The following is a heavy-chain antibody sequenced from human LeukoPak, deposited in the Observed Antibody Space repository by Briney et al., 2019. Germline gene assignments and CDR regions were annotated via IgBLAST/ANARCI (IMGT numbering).Heavy chain of an antibody. CDR3: ARGLYGSGSYYNNPFDY. V-gene: IGHV1-18*04. Sequence: ASVKVSCKASGYTFTSYGISWVRQAPGQGLEWMGWISAYNGNTNYAQKLQGRVTMTTGTSTSTAYMELRSLRSDDTAVYYCARGLYGSGSYYNNPFDYWGQGTLVTVSS. D-gene: IGHD3-10*01. CDR1: GYTFTSYG. CDR2: ISAYNGNT. J-gene: IGHJ4*02.